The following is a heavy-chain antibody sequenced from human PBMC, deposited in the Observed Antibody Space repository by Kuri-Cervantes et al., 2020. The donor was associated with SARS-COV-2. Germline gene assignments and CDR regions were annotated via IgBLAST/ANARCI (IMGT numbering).Heavy chain of an antibody. CDR1: GGTFSSYA. CDR3: ARGLRSGSGSAYFDYYGMDV. D-gene: IGHD3-10*01. Sequence: SVKVSCKASGGTFSSYAISWVRQAPGQGLEWMGGIIPIFGTANYAQKFQGRVTITADESTSTAYMELSSLRSEDTAVYYCARGLRSGSGSAYFDYYGMDVWGQGTTVTVSS. J-gene: IGHJ6*02. CDR2: IIPIFGTA. V-gene: IGHV1-69*13.